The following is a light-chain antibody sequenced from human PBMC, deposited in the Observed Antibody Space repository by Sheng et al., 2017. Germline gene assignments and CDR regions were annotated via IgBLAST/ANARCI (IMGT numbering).Light chain of an antibody. Sequence: EIVMTQSPATLSVSPGERVTLSCRASRSVGSSLAWYQRKPGHPPTLLIYGASTRVTGIPARFSGSGSGTEFTLTINSLQSEDFAFYYCQQYDNWPPYTFGQGTKLEI. CDR1: RSVGSS. V-gene: IGKV3-15*01. CDR2: GAS. CDR3: QQYDNWPPYT. J-gene: IGKJ2*01.